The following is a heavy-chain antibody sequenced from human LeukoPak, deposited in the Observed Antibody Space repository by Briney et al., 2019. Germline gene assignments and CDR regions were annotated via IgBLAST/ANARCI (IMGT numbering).Heavy chain of an antibody. D-gene: IGHD3-3*01. Sequence: SETLSLTCTVSGGSISSYYWSWIRQPPGKGLEWLGYIYYSGSTNYNPSLKSRVTMSVDTSKNQFSLKLSSVTAADTAVYYCARAVRDFWSGYFDYWGQGTLVTVSS. CDR3: ARAVRDFWSGYFDY. CDR2: IYYSGST. V-gene: IGHV4-59*12. J-gene: IGHJ4*02. CDR1: GGSISSYY.